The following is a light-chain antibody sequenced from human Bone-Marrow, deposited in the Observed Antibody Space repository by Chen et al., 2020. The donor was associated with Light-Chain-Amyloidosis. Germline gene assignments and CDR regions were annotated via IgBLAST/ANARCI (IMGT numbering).Light chain of an antibody. J-gene: IGKJ4*01. CDR1: QTISSNY. V-gene: IGKV3-20*01. Sequence: EIVLTQSPGTLSLSPGEGANLSCRASQTISSNYLTWYQQKFGQAPRLLIFGSSSRATGIPDRFTGSGSGTDFTLTISRLEPEDFAVYYCQQYGTSPLTFDGGTKVEIK. CDR2: GSS. CDR3: QQYGTSPLT.